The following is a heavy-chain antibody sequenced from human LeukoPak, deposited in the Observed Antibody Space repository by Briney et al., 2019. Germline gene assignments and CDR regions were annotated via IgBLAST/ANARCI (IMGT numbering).Heavy chain of an antibody. CDR1: GGTFSSYA. J-gene: IGHJ4*02. D-gene: IGHD2-15*01. CDR3: ARGLGAATKAGDY. Sequence: ASVKVSCKASGGTFSSYAISLVRQAPGQGLEWMGRIIPIFGTANYAQKFQGRVTITTDESTSTAYMELSSLRSEDTAAYYCARGLGAATKAGDYWGQGTLVTVSS. V-gene: IGHV1-69*05. CDR2: IIPIFGTA.